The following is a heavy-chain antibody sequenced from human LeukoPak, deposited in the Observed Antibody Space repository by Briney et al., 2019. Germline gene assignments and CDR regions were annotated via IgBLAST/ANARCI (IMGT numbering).Heavy chain of an antibody. V-gene: IGHV4-39*01. CDR2: IYYSGST. Sequence: SETLSLTCTVSGGSISSSSYYWGWIRQPPGKGLEWIGSIYYSGSTYYNPSLKSRVTISVDTSKNQFSLKLSSVTVADTAVYYCVRDSGSYVDYWGQGTLVTVSS. D-gene: IGHD3-10*01. J-gene: IGHJ4*02. CDR1: GGSISSSSYY. CDR3: VRDSGSYVDY.